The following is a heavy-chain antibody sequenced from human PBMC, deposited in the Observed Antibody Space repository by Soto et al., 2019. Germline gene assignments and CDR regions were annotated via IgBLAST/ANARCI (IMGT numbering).Heavy chain of an antibody. CDR3: ARTNPHSGYDLVPHAYYYYYMDV. V-gene: IGHV1-69*02. CDR2: IIPILGIA. Sequence: GASVKVSCKASGGTFSSYTISWVRQAPGQGLEWMGRIIPILGIANYAQKFQGRVTITADKSTSTAYMELSSLRSEDTAVYYCARTNPHSGYDLVPHAYYYYYMDVWGKGTTITV. J-gene: IGHJ6*03. CDR1: GGTFSSYT. D-gene: IGHD5-12*01.